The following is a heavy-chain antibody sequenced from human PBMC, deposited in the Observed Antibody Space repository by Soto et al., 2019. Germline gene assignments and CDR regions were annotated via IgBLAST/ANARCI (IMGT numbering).Heavy chain of an antibody. J-gene: IGHJ5*02. CDR3: ARGGIAAAETGDWFDP. CDR1: GGTFSRYA. V-gene: IGHV1-69*01. Sequence: QVQLVQSGAEVKKPGSSVKVSCTASGGTFSRYAISWVRQAPGQGLEWMGGIIPMFGTANYAQKFKGRVTITADESTSTAYMELRSLRSDDTAVYYCARGGIAAAETGDWFDPWGQGTLVTVSS. CDR2: IIPMFGTA. D-gene: IGHD6-13*01.